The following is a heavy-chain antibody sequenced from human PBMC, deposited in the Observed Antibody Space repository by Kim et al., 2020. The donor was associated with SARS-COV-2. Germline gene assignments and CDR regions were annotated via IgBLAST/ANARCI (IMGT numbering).Heavy chain of an antibody. V-gene: IGHV3-30*07. D-gene: IGHD3-9*01. CDR3: ASDILTGYEAFDI. Sequence: YAAAVKGRLSSSRDNSKNTLYLQMNSLRAEDTAVYYCASDILTGYEAFDIWGQGTMVTVSS. J-gene: IGHJ3*02.